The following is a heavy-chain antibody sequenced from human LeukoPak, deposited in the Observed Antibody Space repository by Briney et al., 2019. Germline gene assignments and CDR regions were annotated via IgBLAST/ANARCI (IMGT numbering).Heavy chain of an antibody. CDR3: ARVAPIAAAGSSYYYAIDV. D-gene: IGHD6-25*01. J-gene: IGHJ6*02. CDR2: IYSSGTT. V-gene: IGHV4-4*07. Sequence: SETLSLTCTASGGSISSYYWNWIRQPAGKGLEWIGRIYSSGTTTYTPSLKSRVAMSVDTSRNQFSLKLNSVTAADTAVYYCARVAPIAAAGSSYYYAIDVWGQGTTVTVSS. CDR1: GGSISSYY.